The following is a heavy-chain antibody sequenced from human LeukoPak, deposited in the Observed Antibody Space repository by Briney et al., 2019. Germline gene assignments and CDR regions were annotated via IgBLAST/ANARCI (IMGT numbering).Heavy chain of an antibody. CDR3: ARGSVQLWLRDTYYYMDV. D-gene: IGHD5-18*01. Sequence: PGGSLRLYCAASGYTFDDYAMNWVRQVPGRGLEWVSGINWNGRITEYADSVKDRFTISRQNTKNSLYLYMNNLGGEDTALYFCARGSVQLWLRDTYYYMDVWGKGTTVTVSS. CDR1: GYTFDDYA. V-gene: IGHV3-20*04. CDR2: INWNGRIT. J-gene: IGHJ6*03.